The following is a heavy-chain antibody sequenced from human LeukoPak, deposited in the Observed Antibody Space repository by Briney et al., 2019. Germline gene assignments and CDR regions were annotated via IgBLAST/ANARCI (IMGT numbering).Heavy chain of an antibody. CDR2: ISYDGSNK. V-gene: IGHV3-30-3*01. D-gene: IGHD3-3*01. J-gene: IGHJ3*02. CDR3: AREGITTPGAFDI. Sequence: GPLRLSCAASGFTFSSYAMHWVRQAPGKGLEWVAVISYDGSNKYYADSVKGRFTISRDNSKNTLYLQMNSLRAEDTAVYYCAREGITTPGAFDIWGQGTMVTVSS. CDR1: GFTFSSYA.